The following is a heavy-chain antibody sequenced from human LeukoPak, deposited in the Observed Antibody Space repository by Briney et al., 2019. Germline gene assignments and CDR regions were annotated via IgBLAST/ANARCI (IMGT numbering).Heavy chain of an antibody. CDR1: GFTFSSYS. Sequence: GGSLRLSCAASGFTFSSYSMNWARQAPGKGLEWVSSISSSSSYIYYADSVKGRFTISRDNAKNSLYLQMNSLRAEDTAVYYCASHFLSIAVAEDYWGQGTLVTVSS. J-gene: IGHJ4*02. D-gene: IGHD6-19*01. V-gene: IGHV3-21*01. CDR2: ISSSSSYI. CDR3: ASHFLSIAVAEDY.